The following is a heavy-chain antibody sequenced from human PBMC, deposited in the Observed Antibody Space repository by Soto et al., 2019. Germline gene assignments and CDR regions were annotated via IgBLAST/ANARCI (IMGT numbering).Heavy chain of an antibody. CDR1: GLIIRNLA. D-gene: IGHD3-10*01. CDR2: ISGGGGHTT. Sequence: GGSLRLSCGSSGLIIRNLARSWVRQGPGKGLEGVASISGGGGHTTYYADSVQGRLTISGDYSPDTRYLQLSSRRADETAIYYWAKVARAASGDYHYDSWGQGVLVTVSS. J-gene: IGHJ5*01. CDR3: AKVARAASGDYHYDS. V-gene: IGHV3-23*01.